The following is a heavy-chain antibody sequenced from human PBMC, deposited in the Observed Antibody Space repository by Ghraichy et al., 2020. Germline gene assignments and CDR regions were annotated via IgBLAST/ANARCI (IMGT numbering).Heavy chain of an antibody. D-gene: IGHD7-27*01. CDR2: INNSETS. CDR3: ARHSTGDFALDV. CDR1: GGSFNGFY. Sequence: SETLSLTCAVYGGSFNGFYWTWIRQPPGKGLEWIGEINNSETSDYNPSLRGRVTMSVDTSKNQSSLKLQSVTAADTAVYYCARHSTGDFALDVWGPGTMVSVSS. V-gene: IGHV4-34*01. J-gene: IGHJ3*01.